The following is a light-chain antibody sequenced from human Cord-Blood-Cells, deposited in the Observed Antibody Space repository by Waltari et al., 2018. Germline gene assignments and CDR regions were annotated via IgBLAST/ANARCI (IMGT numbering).Light chain of an antibody. CDR3: QAWDSSVV. CDR2: QDS. J-gene: IGLJ2*01. V-gene: IGLV3-1*01. Sequence: SYELTQPPSVSVSPGQTASITGSGDKLGDKYACWYQQKPGQSPVLVIYQDSKRPSGNPERFSGSNSGNTATLTISGTQAMDEADYYCQAWDSSVVFGGGTKLTVL. CDR1: KLGDKY.